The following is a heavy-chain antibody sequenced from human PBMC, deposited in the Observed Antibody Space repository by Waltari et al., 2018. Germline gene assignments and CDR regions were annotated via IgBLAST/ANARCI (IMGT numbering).Heavy chain of an antibody. CDR3: ARGPDGFDV. Sequence: QVQLVQSGAEVKKPGSSVKVSCKTSGGTFPTFGITWVRQAPGQGLEWMGGIVPVFHTPNYAQKFQDRVTISADESTSTVSMEVSGLRSEDTAVYYCARGPDGFDVWGQGTVVTVSS. J-gene: IGHJ3*01. CDR2: IVPVFHTP. CDR1: GGTFPTFG. V-gene: IGHV1-69*01.